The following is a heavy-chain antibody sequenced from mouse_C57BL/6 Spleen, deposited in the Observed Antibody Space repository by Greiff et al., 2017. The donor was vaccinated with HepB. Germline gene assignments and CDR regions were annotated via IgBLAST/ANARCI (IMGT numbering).Heavy chain of an antibody. CDR3: ARDEDYYGSSFAY. CDR1: GFTFSSYA. V-gene: IGHV5-4*01. J-gene: IGHJ3*01. CDR2: ISDGGSYT. Sequence: EVQLVESGGGLVKPGGSLKLSCAASGFTFSSYAVSWVRQTPEKRLEWVATISDGGSYTYYPDNVKGRFTISRDNAKNNLYLQMSHLKSEDTALYYCARDEDYYGSSFAYWGQGTLVTVSA. D-gene: IGHD1-1*01.